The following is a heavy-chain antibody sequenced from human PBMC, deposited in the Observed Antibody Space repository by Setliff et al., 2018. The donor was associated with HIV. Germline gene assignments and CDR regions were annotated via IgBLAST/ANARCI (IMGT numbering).Heavy chain of an antibody. Sequence: ASVKVSCKASGYTFTNYGISWVRQAPGQGLEWMGWMNPNSGNTGYAQKFQGRVTMTTDTSTSTVYMELRSLRSDDTAVYYCGRVPYRSAWFSGGHNPFDDWGQGTMVTVSS. CDR1: GYTFTNYG. CDR3: GRVPYRSAWFSGGHNPFDD. J-gene: IGHJ3*01. CDR2: MNPNSGNT. D-gene: IGHD6-19*01. V-gene: IGHV1-18*01.